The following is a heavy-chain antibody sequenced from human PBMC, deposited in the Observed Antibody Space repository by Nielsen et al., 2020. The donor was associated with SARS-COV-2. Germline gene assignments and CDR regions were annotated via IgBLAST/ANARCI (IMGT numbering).Heavy chain of an antibody. CDR2: INPNSGGT. V-gene: IGHV1-2*06. Sequence: ASVKVSCKASGYTFTGYYMHWVRQAPGQGLEWMGRINPNSGGTNYAQKFQGRVTMTRDTSISTAYMELNRLRSDDTAVYYCARGGSGSYYNSDAFDIWGQGTMVTVSS. CDR3: ARGGSGSYYNSDAFDI. J-gene: IGHJ3*02. D-gene: IGHD3-10*01. CDR1: GYTFTGYY.